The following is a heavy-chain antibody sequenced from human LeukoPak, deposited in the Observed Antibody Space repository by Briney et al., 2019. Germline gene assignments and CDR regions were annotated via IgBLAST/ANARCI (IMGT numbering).Heavy chain of an antibody. J-gene: IGHJ4*02. CDR3: ARVRYSSSWPANY. V-gene: IGHV3-66*01. CDR1: GFTFSNYA. CDR2: IYSGGST. Sequence: PGGSLRLSCAASGFTFSNYAMSWVRQAPGKGLEWVSVIYSGGSTYYADSVKGRFTISRDNSKNTLYLQMNSLRAEDTAVYYCARVRYSSSWPANYWGQGTLVTVSS. D-gene: IGHD6-13*01.